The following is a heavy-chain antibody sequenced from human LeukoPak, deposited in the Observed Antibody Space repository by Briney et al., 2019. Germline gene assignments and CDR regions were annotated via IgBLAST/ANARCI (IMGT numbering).Heavy chain of an antibody. CDR3: AKDRWVVRGVVY. CDR1: GFTFSAHG. D-gene: IGHD3-10*01. CDR2: TWYDGSSE. Sequence: GRSLRLSCATPGFTFSAHGMHWVRQAPGKGLEWVALTWYDGSSEYYAASVKRRLSICSDNSKRTRLQMNSLRADDTAVYYCAKDRWVVRGVVYWGQGTLVTVSS. J-gene: IGHJ4*02. V-gene: IGHV3-33*06.